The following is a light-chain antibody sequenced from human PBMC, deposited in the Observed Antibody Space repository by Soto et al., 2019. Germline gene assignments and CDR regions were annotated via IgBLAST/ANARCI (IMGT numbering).Light chain of an antibody. V-gene: IGLV3-1*01. Sequence: SYELTQPPSVSVSPGQTAFITCSGDKLGDKFAHWYQQRPGQSPVLVIYQDNKRPSGIPERFSGSNSGDTATLTISGTQAIDEADYYCQAWDSSSTYVFGTGTKLTVL. J-gene: IGLJ1*01. CDR2: QDN. CDR1: KLGDKF. CDR3: QAWDSSSTYV.